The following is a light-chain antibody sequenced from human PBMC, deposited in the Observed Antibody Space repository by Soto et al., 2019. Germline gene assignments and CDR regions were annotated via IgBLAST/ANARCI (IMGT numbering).Light chain of an antibody. CDR2: EVS. Sequence: QSALTQPASVSGSPGQSITISCTGASSDIGSYNYVSWYQQHLGKAPKLNIYEVSNRPSGVSNRLSGSKSGNTASLTISGLQTEDEDDYYCSSYTGTTPVFGGGTKLTVI. V-gene: IGLV2-14*01. J-gene: IGLJ3*02. CDR3: SSYTGTTPV. CDR1: SSDIGSYNY.